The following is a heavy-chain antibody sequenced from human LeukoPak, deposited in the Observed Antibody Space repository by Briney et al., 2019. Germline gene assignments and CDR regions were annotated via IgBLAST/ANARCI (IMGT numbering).Heavy chain of an antibody. CDR3: AKICEPRRDDYNLRSRDP. V-gene: IGHV3-23*01. J-gene: IGHJ5*02. Sequence: PGGSLRLSCVGSGFPFSNFGLTWIRQAPAKGLEWVSSIGGSGATTYYADSAKGRFTVSRDNSKNTLYLQMNTLRAEDTAVYYCAKICEPRRDDYNLRSRDPWGQGTLVTVSS. D-gene: IGHD5-24*01. CDR1: GFPFSNFG. CDR2: IGGSGATT.